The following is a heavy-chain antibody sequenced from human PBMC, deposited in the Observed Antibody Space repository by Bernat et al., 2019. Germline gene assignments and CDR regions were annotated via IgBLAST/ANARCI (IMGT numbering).Heavy chain of an antibody. CDR3: ARGNSTSARYMEV. V-gene: IGHV3-11*05. Sequence: QVQLVESGGGLVKPGGSLRLSCAASGFTFSDYYMSWIRQAPGKGLDWVSFISSSSYTNYADSLKGRFTISRDNDKNSLYLQMNSLRAEDTAVYYCARGNSTSARYMEVWGKGTTVTVSS. CDR1: GFTFSDYY. CDR2: ISSSSYT. J-gene: IGHJ6*03. D-gene: IGHD4-23*01.